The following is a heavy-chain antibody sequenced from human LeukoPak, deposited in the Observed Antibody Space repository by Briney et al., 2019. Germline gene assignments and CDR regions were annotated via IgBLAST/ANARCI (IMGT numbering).Heavy chain of an antibody. CDR3: ARDHPGYYDILTGYYPYGMDV. D-gene: IGHD3-9*01. J-gene: IGHJ6*04. CDR1: GGTFSSYA. V-gene: IGHV1-69*06. CDR2: IIPIFGTA. Sequence: SVKVSCKASGGTFSSYAISWVRQAPGQGLGWMGGIIPIFGTANSAQKFQGRVTFTADKSTSTAYMELSSLRSEDTAVYYCARDHPGYYDILTGYYPYGMDVWGKGTTVTVSS.